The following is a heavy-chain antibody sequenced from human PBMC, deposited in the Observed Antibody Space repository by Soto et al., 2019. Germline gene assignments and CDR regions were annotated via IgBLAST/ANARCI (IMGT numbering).Heavy chain of an antibody. D-gene: IGHD3-10*01. CDR3: ARDRGARAFDI. J-gene: IGHJ3*02. CDR2: INAGNGNT. Sequence: ASVKVSCKASGYTFTSYVMHWVRQAPGQRLEWMGWINAGNGNTKYSQNFQGRVTITRDTSASTAYMELSSLRSEDTAVYYCARDRGARAFDIWGQGTMVPVSS. CDR1: GYTFTSYV. V-gene: IGHV1-3*01.